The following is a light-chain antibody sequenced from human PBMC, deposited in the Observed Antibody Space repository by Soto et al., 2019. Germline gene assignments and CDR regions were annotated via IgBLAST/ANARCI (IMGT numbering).Light chain of an antibody. CDR2: AAS. CDR3: QPYNNWPLT. CDR1: QDIAIY. Sequence: ASVGDRVTITCRASQDIAIYLAWYQQKPGEAPKLLIYAASTLYGGVPARFSGSRSGPEFTLTINSLQSEDFAIYYCQPYNNWPLTFGGGTKVDIK. V-gene: IGKV1-9*01. J-gene: IGKJ4*01.